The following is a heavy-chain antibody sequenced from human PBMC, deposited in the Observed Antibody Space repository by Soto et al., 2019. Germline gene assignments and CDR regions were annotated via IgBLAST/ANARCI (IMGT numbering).Heavy chain of an antibody. Sequence: SVKVSCKASGGTFSSYAISWVRQAPGQGLEWMGGIIPIFGTANYAQKFQGRVTITADESTSTAYMELSSLRSEDTAVYYCARVWHVGATGWYYYGMDVWGQGTTVTVSS. D-gene: IGHD1-26*01. CDR1: GGTFSSYA. V-gene: IGHV1-69*13. CDR2: IIPIFGTA. J-gene: IGHJ6*02. CDR3: ARVWHVGATGWYYYGMDV.